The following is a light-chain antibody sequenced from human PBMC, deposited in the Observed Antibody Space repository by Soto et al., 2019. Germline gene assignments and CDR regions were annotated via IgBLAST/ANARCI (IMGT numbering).Light chain of an antibody. V-gene: IGLV2-23*01. CDR3: CSYAGSSTFYV. J-gene: IGLJ1*01. CDR1: SSDVGSYNL. CDR2: EGS. Sequence: QSALTQPASVSGSPGQSITISCTGTSSDVGSYNLVSWYQQHPGKAPKLMIYEGSKRPSGVSNRFSGSKSGNTASLPISGLQAEDEADYYCCSYAGSSTFYVFGTGTKLTV.